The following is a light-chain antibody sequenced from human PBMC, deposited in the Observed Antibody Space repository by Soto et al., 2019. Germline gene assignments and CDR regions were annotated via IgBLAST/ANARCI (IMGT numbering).Light chain of an antibody. Sequence: DIQMTQSPSSLSASVGDRVTITCRASQSISNYLNWYQQKPGKAPNLLIYDASSLLSGVPSRFSGSGSGTDFTLTISSLQPEDFSIYYCQQSDSTPYTLGQGTELEI. CDR2: DAS. V-gene: IGKV1-39*01. J-gene: IGKJ2*01. CDR1: QSISNY. CDR3: QQSDSTPYT.